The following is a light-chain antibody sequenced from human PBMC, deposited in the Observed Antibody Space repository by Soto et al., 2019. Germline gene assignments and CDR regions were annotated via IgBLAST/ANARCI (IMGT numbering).Light chain of an antibody. CDR2: DVS. J-gene: IGLJ1*01. CDR3: SSYATSNTRQIV. Sequence: QSVLTQPASVSGSPLQAITISCTGTSSDVGGYTYVSWYQQHPGKAPKFIIYDVSNRPSGVSNRFSGSKSGNTASLTISGLQAEDEADYYCSSYATSNTRQIVFGTGTKVTVL. V-gene: IGLV2-14*01. CDR1: SSDVGGYTY.